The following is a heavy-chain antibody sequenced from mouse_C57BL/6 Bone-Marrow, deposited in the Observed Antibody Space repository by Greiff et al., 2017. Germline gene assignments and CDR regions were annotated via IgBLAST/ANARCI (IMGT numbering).Heavy chain of an antibody. V-gene: IGHV1-64*01. J-gene: IGHJ2*01. CDR2: IHPNSGST. CDR1: GYTFTSYW. CDR3: ARGIYYDYDVPFFFDY. D-gene: IGHD2-4*01. Sequence: QVQLQQPGAELVKPGASVKLSCKASGYTFTSYWMHWVKQRPGQGLEWIGMIHPNSGSTNYNEKFKSKATLTADNSSSTAYMQLSRLTSEDSAVYYCARGIYYDYDVPFFFDYWGQGTTLTVSS.